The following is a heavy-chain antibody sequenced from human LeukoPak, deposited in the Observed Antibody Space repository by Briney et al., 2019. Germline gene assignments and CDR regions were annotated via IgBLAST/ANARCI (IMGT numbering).Heavy chain of an antibody. J-gene: IGHJ6*02. CDR2: IIPILGIA. CDR1: GGTFSRYA. Sequence: ASVKVSCKASGGTFSRYAISGVRQAPGQGLEWMGRIIPILGIANYAQKFQGRVTITADKSTSTAYMELSSLRSEDTAVYYCAREGATIFGVGYYYYGMDVWGQGTTVTVSS. D-gene: IGHD3-3*01. V-gene: IGHV1-69*04. CDR3: AREGATIFGVGYYYYGMDV.